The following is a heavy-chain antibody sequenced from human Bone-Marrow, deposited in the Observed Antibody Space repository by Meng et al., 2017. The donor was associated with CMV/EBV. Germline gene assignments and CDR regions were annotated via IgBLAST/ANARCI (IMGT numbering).Heavy chain of an antibody. J-gene: IGHJ3*01. CDR2: IYSGGDT. CDR3: ARDDMTSDAYDV. CDR1: GFTFSSYA. D-gene: IGHD2-15*01. V-gene: IGHV3-NL1*01. Sequence: GGSLTLTCAASGFTFSSYAMHWVRQAPGKGLEWVSVIYSGGDTHYSASVKGRFTISRDNSKNSLYLQMNGLRPEDTAVYFCARDDMTSDAYDVWGLGTTVTVSS.